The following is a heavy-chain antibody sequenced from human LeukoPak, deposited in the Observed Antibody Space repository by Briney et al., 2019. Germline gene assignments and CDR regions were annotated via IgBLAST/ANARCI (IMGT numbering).Heavy chain of an antibody. CDR3: ARGGTVTTYYFDY. J-gene: IGHJ4*02. CDR2: INHSGNT. D-gene: IGHD4-17*01. V-gene: IGHV4-34*01. CDR1: GGSFGNYY. Sequence: SETLSLTCAVYGGSFGNYYWSWIRQPPGKGPEWIGEINHSGNTNYNPSLKSRVTTPIDTSKNQFSLKLSSVTAADTAVYYCARGGTVTTYYFDYWGQGTLVTVSS.